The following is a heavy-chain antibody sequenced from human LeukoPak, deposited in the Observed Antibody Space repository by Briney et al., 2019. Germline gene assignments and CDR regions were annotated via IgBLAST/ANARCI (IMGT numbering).Heavy chain of an antibody. CDR3: ARPTTVGNAFHI. CDR1: GYTFTSYY. J-gene: IGHJ3*02. D-gene: IGHD4-23*01. CDR2: INPIGGST. V-gene: IGHV1-46*01. Sequence: GASVTVSCKTSGYTFTSYYIHWVRQAPGQGLDWMGIINPIGGSTAYAQKFQGRVTMTRDTSTNTVYMELSSLRSEDTAVYYCARPTTVGNAFHIWGQGTMVTVSS.